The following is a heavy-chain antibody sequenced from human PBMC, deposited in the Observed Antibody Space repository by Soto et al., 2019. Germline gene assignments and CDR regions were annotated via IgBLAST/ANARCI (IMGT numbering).Heavy chain of an antibody. Sequence: SETLSLTCTVSGGSISSSSYYWGWIRQPPGKGLEWIGSIYYSGSTYYTPSLKSRVTISVDTSKNQFSLKLSSVTAADTAVYYCARQEGNWFDPWGQGTLVTVSS. V-gene: IGHV4-39*01. CDR1: GGSISSSSYY. CDR3: ARQEGNWFDP. J-gene: IGHJ5*02. CDR2: IYYSGST.